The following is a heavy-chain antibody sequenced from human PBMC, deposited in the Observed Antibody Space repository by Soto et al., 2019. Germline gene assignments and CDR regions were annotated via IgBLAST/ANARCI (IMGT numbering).Heavy chain of an antibody. Sequence: TLSLTCTVSGGSISSYYWSWIRQPPGKGLEWIGYIYYSGSTNYNPSLKSRVTISVDTSKNQFSLKLSSVTAADTAVYYCARDYSQPFQGGYFDYWGQGTMVTVSS. CDR1: GGSISSYY. V-gene: IGHV4-59*01. CDR3: ARDYSQPFQGGYFDY. D-gene: IGHD2-15*01. CDR2: IYYSGST. J-gene: IGHJ4*02.